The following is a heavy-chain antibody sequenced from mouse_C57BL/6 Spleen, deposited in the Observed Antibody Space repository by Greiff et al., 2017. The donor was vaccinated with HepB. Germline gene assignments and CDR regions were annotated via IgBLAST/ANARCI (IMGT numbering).Heavy chain of an antibody. CDR1: GFSLTSYA. CDR2: IWTGGGT. V-gene: IGHV2-9-1*01. D-gene: IGHD2-12*01. J-gene: IGHJ4*01. Sequence: HVQLQESGPGLVVPSQSLSITCTVSGFSLTSYAISWVRQPPGKGLEWLGVIWTGGGTNYNSALKSRLSISKDISKSQVFLKMTSLQTDDTARYFCARTGNYYSHYDAMDYWGQGTSVTVSS. CDR3: ARTGNYYSHYDAMDY.